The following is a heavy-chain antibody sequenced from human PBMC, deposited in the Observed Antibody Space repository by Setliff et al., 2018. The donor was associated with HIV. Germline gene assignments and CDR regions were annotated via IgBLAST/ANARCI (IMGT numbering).Heavy chain of an antibody. J-gene: IGHJ4*02. Sequence: TSETLSLTCAVYGGSFSCYYWSWVRQPPGKGLEWIGEINHSGSTNYNPSLKSRVTMSVDTSKNQFSLKLTSVTASDTAVYYCARAAAGNTGPFDLWGQGSPVTVSS. V-gene: IGHV4-34*01. CDR1: GGSFSCYY. CDR2: INHSGST. D-gene: IGHD4-17*01. CDR3: ARAAAGNTGPFDL.